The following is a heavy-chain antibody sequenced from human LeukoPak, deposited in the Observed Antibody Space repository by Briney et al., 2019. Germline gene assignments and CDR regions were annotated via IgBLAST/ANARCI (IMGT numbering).Heavy chain of an antibody. J-gene: IGHJ5*02. V-gene: IGHV3-23*01. Sequence: AGGSLRLSCAASGFIFSNAWMSWVRQAPGKGLEWVSGISGSGGNTYYADSVKGRFTISRDNSKNTLYLQMNSLRAEDTAVYYCAKDDNYIRFLSWGQGTLVTVSS. CDR3: AKDDNYIRFLS. CDR1: GFIFSNAW. CDR2: ISGSGGNT. D-gene: IGHD3-16*01.